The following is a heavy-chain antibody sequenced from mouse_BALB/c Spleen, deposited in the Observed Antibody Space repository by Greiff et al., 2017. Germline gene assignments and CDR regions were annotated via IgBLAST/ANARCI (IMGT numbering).Heavy chain of an antibody. J-gene: IGHJ4*01. CDR2: ISYDGSN. CDR1: GYSITSGYY. Sequence: VQLQQSGPGLVKPSQSLSLTCSVTGYSITSGYYWNWIRQFPGNKLEWMGYISYDGSNNYNPSLKNRISITRDTSKNQFFLKLNSVTTEDTATYYCASTSIGDAMDYWGQGTSVTVSS. D-gene: IGHD2-14*01. V-gene: IGHV3-6*02. CDR3: ASTSIGDAMDY.